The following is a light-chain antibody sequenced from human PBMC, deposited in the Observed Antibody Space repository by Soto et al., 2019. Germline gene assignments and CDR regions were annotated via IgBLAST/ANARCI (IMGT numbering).Light chain of an antibody. CDR2: NVN. CDR3: LSHTTSRTYV. J-gene: IGLJ1*01. V-gene: IGLV2-14*03. Sequence: QSALTQPASVSGSPGQSITISCSGTSSDIGAYDYVSWYQQHPGKPPKLMIYNVNNRPSGVSYRFSGSKSGNTASLTISGLQTEDEADYYCLSHTTSRTYVFGPGT. CDR1: SSDIGAYDY.